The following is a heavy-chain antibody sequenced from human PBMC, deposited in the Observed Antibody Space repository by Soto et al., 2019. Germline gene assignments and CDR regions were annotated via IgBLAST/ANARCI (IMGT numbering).Heavy chain of an antibody. CDR3: ATRVSISGVVISWFDP. CDR1: GGTFSSYS. D-gene: IGHD3-3*01. Sequence: QVQLVQSGAEVKEPGSSVKVSCKASGGTFSSYSISWVRQAPGQGLEWMGGIIPILGTVQYAQMFQGRLTITADDSTSTAYMELRRLKSDDTAVYYCATRVSISGVVISWFDPWGRGTLVTVSS. J-gene: IGHJ5*01. V-gene: IGHV1-69*01. CDR2: IIPILGTV.